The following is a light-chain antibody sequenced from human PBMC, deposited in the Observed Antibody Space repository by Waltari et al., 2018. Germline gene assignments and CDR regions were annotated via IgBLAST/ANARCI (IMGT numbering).Light chain of an antibody. J-gene: IGLJ2*01. Sequence: SYELTQPPSMSVSPAQRASITCPGDQLGDKYTSWYPQKPGQPPVLVISQNTKRPSGIPERFSGSNSGNTATLTISGTQAMDEADYYCQAWDSSIVVFGGGTKLTVL. CDR1: QLGDKY. V-gene: IGLV3-1*01. CDR2: QNT. CDR3: QAWDSSIVV.